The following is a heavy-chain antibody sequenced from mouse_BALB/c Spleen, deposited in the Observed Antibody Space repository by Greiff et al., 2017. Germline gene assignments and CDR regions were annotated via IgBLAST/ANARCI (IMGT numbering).Heavy chain of an antibody. CDR2: INPSNGRT. V-gene: IGHV1S81*02. D-gene: IGHD1-1*02. CDR1: GYTFTSYW. Sequence: VQLQQPGAELVKPGASVKLSCKASGYTFTSYWMHWVKQRPGQGLEWIGEINPSNGRTIYNQKFKGKATLTVDKSSSTAYMELRSLTSEDTAVYYCARYGQYYFDYWGQGTTLTVSS. J-gene: IGHJ2*01. CDR3: ARYGQYYFDY.